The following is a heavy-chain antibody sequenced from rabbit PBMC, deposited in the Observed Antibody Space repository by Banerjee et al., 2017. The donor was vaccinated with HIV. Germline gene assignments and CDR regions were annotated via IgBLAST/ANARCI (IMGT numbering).Heavy chain of an antibody. Sequence: QEQLEESGGDLVKPEGSLTLTCTASGFTLSNYWMNWVRQAPGKGLEWIACIYPASSGSTYYANWAKGRFTISKTSSTTVTLQMTSLTAADTASYFCARDLAGVIGWNFNLWGQGTLVTVS. CDR1: GFTLSNYW. J-gene: IGHJ4*01. D-gene: IGHD4-1*01. CDR2: IYPASSGST. V-gene: IGHV1S45*01. CDR3: ARDLAGVIGWNFNL.